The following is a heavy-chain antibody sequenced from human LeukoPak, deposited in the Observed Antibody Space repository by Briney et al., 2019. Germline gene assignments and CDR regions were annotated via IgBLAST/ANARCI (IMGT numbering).Heavy chain of an antibody. CDR1: GFTFSSYA. J-gene: IGHJ3*02. CDR3: ARRRIVGSTDDAFDI. CDR2: ISYDGSNK. V-gene: IGHV3-30-3*01. Sequence: SGGSLRLSCAASGFTFSSYAMHWVRQAPGKGLEWVAVISYDGSNKYYADSVKGRFTISRDNSNNTLYLQMNSLRADDTAIYYCARRRIVGSTDDAFDIWGQGTMVTLSS. D-gene: IGHD1-26*01.